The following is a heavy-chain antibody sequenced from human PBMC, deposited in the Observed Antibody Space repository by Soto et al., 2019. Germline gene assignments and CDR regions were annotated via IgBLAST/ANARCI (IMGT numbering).Heavy chain of an antibody. CDR3: ARGGGRDVLRYFGYYYYMDV. Sequence: GGSLRLSCAASGFTFSSYDMHWVRQATGKGLEWVSAIGTAGDTYYPGSVKGRFTISRENAKNSLYLQMNSLRAGDTAVYYCARGGGRDVLRYFGYYYYMDVWGKGTTVTVSS. D-gene: IGHD3-9*01. CDR2: IGTAGDT. V-gene: IGHV3-13*01. J-gene: IGHJ6*03. CDR1: GFTFSSYD.